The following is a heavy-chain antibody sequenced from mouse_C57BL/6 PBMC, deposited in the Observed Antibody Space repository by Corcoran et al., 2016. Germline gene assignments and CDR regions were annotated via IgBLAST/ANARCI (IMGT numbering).Heavy chain of an antibody. Sequence: QIQLVQSGPELKKPRETVKISCKASGYTFTTYGMSWVKQAPGKGLKWMGWINTYSGVPTYADDFKGRFAFSLETSASTAYLQINNLKNEDTATYFCARGMVTGAMDYWGQGTSVTVSS. CDR3: ARGMVTGAMDY. V-gene: IGHV9-3*01. D-gene: IGHD2-2*01. J-gene: IGHJ4*01. CDR2: INTYSGVP. CDR1: GYTFTTYG.